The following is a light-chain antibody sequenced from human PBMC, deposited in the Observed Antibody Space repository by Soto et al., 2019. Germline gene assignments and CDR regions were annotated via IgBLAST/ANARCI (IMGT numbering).Light chain of an antibody. Sequence: EIVMTQSPDYLAVSLGERATVICKSSQRLLSNPINKNYLTWYQQKLGQPPKLLIYWASTRESGVPDRFSGSRSGTDFTHTISSLQAEDVAIYYCQQYYSAPLTFGGGTKVDIK. CDR1: QRLLSNPINKNY. V-gene: IGKV4-1*01. J-gene: IGKJ4*01. CDR2: WAS. CDR3: QQYYSAPLT.